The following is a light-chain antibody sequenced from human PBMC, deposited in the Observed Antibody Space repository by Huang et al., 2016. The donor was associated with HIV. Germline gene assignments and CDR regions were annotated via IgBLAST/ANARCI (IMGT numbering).Light chain of an antibody. Sequence: DIQMTQSPSSLSASVGDRVTITCRASRGISNSLAWYQQQPGKAPKLLLYAASRLQGGVPSRFSGSGSRMDYTLTISSLQPEDSATYYYQQYYNTTLSFGGGTKVEIK. CDR3: QQYYNTTLS. CDR2: AAS. CDR1: RGISNS. J-gene: IGKJ4*01. V-gene: IGKV1-NL1*01.